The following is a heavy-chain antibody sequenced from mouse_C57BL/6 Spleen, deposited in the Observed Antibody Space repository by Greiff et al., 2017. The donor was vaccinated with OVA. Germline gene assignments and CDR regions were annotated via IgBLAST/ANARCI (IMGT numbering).Heavy chain of an antibody. CDR2: INPYNGGT. D-gene: IGHD2-2*01. J-gene: IGHJ2*01. CDR1: GYTFTDYY. CDR3: ARGGYERGDYFDY. Sequence: SGPVLVKPGASVKMSCKASGYTFTDYYMNWVKQSHGKSLEWIGVINPYNGGTSYNPKFKGKATLTVDKSSSTAYMELNSLTSEDAAVYYCARGGYERGDYFDYWGQGTTLTVSS. V-gene: IGHV1-19*01.